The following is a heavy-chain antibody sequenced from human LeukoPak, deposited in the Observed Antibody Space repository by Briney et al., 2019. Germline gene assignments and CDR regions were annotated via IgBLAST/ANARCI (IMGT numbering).Heavy chain of an antibody. V-gene: IGHV3-23*01. J-gene: IGHJ4*02. CDR1: GFTFSSYA. Sequence: GGSLRLSCAASGFTFSSYAMNWVRQAPGKGLEWVAGISSGDRAFHAESVKGRFTISRDKSKDTLYLQMNSLRAEDTAVYYCAKDATASPYFHWFDNWGQGTQVIVSS. CDR2: ISSGDRA. D-gene: IGHD3-9*01. CDR3: AKDATASPYFHWFDN.